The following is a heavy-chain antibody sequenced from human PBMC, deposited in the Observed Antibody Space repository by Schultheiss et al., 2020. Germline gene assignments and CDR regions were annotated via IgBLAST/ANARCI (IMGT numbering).Heavy chain of an antibody. Sequence: YVTVSCKASGYTFTSYGISWVRQAPGQGLEWMGGIIPIFGTANYAQKFQGRVTITADESTSTAYMELSSLRSEDTAVYYCARARYSHDAFDIWGQGTMVTVSS. CDR3: ARARYSHDAFDI. J-gene: IGHJ3*02. CDR1: GYTFTSYG. D-gene: IGHD2-21*01. CDR2: IIPIFGTA. V-gene: IGHV1-69*01.